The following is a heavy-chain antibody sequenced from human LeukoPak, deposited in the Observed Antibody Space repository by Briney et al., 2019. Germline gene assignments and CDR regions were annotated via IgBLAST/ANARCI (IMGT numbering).Heavy chain of an antibody. D-gene: IGHD5-12*01. V-gene: IGHV4-34*01. CDR1: GGSFRGYY. J-gene: IGHJ6*02. CDR2: INHSGST. CDR3: ARDLRLSGYDLRYYYYGIDV. Sequence: SETLSLTCAVYGGSFRGYYWSWIRQPPGKARECIGEINHSGSTNYNPPLKRRVTIPVDTSKNQFSLTLSPVTAADTAVYYCARDLRLSGYDLRYYYYGIDVWGQGTTVTVSS.